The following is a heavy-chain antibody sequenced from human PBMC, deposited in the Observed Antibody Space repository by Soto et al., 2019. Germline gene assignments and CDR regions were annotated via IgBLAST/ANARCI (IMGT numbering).Heavy chain of an antibody. D-gene: IGHD6-19*01. CDR3: ARDISSGWALYYYYGMDV. Sequence: PGGSLRLSCAASGFTFSSYGMHWVRQAPGKGLEWVAVIWYDGSNKYYADSVKGRFTISRDNSKNTLYLQMNSLRAEDTAVYYCARDISSGWALYYYYGMDVWGQGTTVTVSS. J-gene: IGHJ6*02. V-gene: IGHV3-33*01. CDR1: GFTFSSYG. CDR2: IWYDGSNK.